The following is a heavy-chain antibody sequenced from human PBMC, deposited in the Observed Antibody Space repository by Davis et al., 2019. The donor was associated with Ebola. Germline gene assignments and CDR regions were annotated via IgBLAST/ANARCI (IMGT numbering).Heavy chain of an antibody. CDR1: GGTFSSYA. Sequence: ASVKVSCKASGGTFSSYAISWVRQAPGKGLEWMGGFDPEDGETIYAQKFQGRVTMTEDTSTDTAYMELSSLRSEDTAVYYCATDSVASGSYNYYYYGMDVWGQGTTVTVSS. V-gene: IGHV1-24*01. CDR3: ATDSVASGSYNYYYYGMDV. J-gene: IGHJ6*02. D-gene: IGHD1-26*01. CDR2: FDPEDGET.